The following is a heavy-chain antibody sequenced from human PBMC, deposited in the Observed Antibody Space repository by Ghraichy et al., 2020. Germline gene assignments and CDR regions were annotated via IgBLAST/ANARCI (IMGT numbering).Heavy chain of an antibody. D-gene: IGHD6-13*01. Sequence: SETLSLTCTVSGGSISSSSYYWGWIRQPPGKGLEWIGSIYYSGSTYYNPSLKSRVTISVDTSKNQFSLKLSSVTAADTAVYYCASASSRWYGFGWYFDLWGRGTLVTVSS. CDR1: GGSISSSSYY. CDR2: IYYSGST. J-gene: IGHJ2*01. CDR3: ASASSRWYGFGWYFDL. V-gene: IGHV4-39*01.